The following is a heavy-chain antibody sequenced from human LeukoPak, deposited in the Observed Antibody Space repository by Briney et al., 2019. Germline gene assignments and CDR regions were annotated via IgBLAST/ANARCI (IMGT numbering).Heavy chain of an antibody. Sequence: GGSLRLSCAASGFTFANYAMSWVRQAPGKGLEWVSTLSHSGGDTYYADSVKGRFTISRDNSRNTLYLQMNSLRAEDAAVYYCAKVPYSDYGSGRPPIMDAWGQGTTVAISS. V-gene: IGHV3-23*01. J-gene: IGHJ6*02. CDR1: GFTFANYA. CDR2: LSHSGGDT. CDR3: AKVPYSDYGSGRPPIMDA. D-gene: IGHD3-10*01.